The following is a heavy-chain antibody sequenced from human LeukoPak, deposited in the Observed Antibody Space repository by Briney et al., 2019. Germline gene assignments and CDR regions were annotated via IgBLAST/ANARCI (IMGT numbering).Heavy chain of an antibody. CDR3: ARGAAPPAARPRYYYYYGMDV. CDR2: INHSGST. V-gene: IGHV4-34*01. J-gene: IGHJ6*02. D-gene: IGHD6-6*01. Sequence: ASETLSLTCAVYGGSFSGYYWSWIRQPPGKGLEWIGEINHSGSTNYNPSLKSRVTISVDTSKNQFSLKLSSVTAADTAVYYCARGAAPPAARPRYYYYYGMDVWGQGTTVTVSS. CDR1: GGSFSGYY.